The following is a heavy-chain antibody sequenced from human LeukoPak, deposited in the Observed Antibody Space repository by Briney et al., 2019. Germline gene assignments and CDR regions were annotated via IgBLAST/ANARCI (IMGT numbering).Heavy chain of an antibody. CDR2: ISTYNGNT. CDR1: GYTFTSHG. J-gene: IGHJ6*03. D-gene: IGHD3-10*01. V-gene: IGHV1-18*01. CDR3: ATFYGSGNDDYYYYMDV. Sequence: ASVKVSCKASGYTFTSHGISWVRQAPGQGLEWMGWISTYNGNTNYAQKLQGRVSMTTDTSTSTAYMDLRSLRSDDTAVYYCATFYGSGNDDYYYYMDVWGKGTTVTISS.